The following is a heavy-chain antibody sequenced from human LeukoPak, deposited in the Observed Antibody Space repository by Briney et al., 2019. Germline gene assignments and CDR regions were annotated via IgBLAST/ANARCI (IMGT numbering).Heavy chain of an antibody. CDR1: GGSFSGYS. D-gene: IGHD3-22*01. CDR3: ARGGGDSSGYYNPYYFDY. J-gene: IGHJ4*02. CDR2: IYHSGST. Sequence: SETLSLTCAVYGGSFSGYSWSWIRQPPGKGLEWIGYIYHSGSTYYNPSLKSRVTISVDRSKNQFSLKLSSVTAADAAVYYCARGGGDSSGYYNPYYFDYWGQGTLVTVSS. V-gene: IGHV4-30-2*01.